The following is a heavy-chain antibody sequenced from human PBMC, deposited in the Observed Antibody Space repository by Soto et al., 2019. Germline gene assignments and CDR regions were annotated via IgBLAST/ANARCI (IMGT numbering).Heavy chain of an antibody. Sequence: LSLTCTVSGGSISSYYWSWIRQPPGKGLEWIGYIYYSGSTNYNPSLKSRVTISVDTSKNQFSLKLSSVTAADTAVYYCARHWYGESWFDPWGQGTLVTVSS. J-gene: IGHJ5*02. D-gene: IGHD1-20*01. CDR1: GGSISSYY. V-gene: IGHV4-59*08. CDR3: ARHWYGESWFDP. CDR2: IYYSGST.